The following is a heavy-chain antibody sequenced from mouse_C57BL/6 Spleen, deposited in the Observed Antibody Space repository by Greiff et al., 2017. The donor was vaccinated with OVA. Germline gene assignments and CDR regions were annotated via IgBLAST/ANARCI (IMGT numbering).Heavy chain of an antibody. D-gene: IGHD1-1*01. CDR1: GYAFSSSW. CDR3: ATLYYGSSGRDY. V-gene: IGHV1-82*01. J-gene: IGHJ2*01. CDR2: IYPGDGDT. Sequence: QVQLQQSGPELVKPGASVKISCKASGYAFSSSWMNWVKQRPGKGLEWIGRIYPGDGDTNYNGKFKGKATLTADKSSSTAYMQLSSLTSEDSAVYFCATLYYGSSGRDYWGQGTTLTVSS.